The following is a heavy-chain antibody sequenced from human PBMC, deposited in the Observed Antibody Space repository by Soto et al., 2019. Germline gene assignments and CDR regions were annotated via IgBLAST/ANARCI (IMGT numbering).Heavy chain of an antibody. V-gene: IGHV2-5*02. J-gene: IGHJ3*02. CDR1: GFSLSSRTAG. D-gene: IGHD3-16*02. CDR2: IYWDDAR. CDR3: AHLMITFGGVIADDAFDT. Sequence: QITLKESGPAVVRPTQTLTLTCTFSGFSLSSRTAGVAWIRQPPGGALEWLAVIYWDDARRYSPSLTSRLTITKDTSKNLVVLLMTNMDPVDTATYYCAHLMITFGGVIADDAFDTWGQGTTVTVSS.